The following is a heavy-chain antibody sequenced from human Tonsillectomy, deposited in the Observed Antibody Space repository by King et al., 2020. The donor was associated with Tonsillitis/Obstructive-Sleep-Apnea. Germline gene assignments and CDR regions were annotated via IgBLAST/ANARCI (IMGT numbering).Heavy chain of an antibody. CDR2: INHSGST. D-gene: IGHD3-22*01. CDR3: ARTYYYDSSGYSPLDY. Sequence: VQLQQWGAGLLKPSETLSLTCAVYGGSFSGYYWSWIRQPPGKGLEWIGEINHSGSTNYNPSLKSRVTISVVTSKNQFSLKLSSVTAADTAVYYCARTYYYDSSGYSPLDYWGQGTLVTVSS. V-gene: IGHV4-34*01. J-gene: IGHJ4*02. CDR1: GGSFSGYY.